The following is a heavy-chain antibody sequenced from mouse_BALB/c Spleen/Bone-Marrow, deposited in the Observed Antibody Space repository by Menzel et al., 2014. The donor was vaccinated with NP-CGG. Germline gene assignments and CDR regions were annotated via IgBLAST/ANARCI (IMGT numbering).Heavy chain of an antibody. Sequence: EVQVVESGGGLVQPGGSRKLSCAASGFTFRSFGMHWARQAPEKGLEWVAYISGGTSTIYYADTVKGRFTISRDKPNNTPFLQMTSLRSEDTAMYYCVRGGYYVPSYFDSWGQGTTLTVSS. CDR3: VRGGYYVPSYFDS. V-gene: IGHV5-17*02. D-gene: IGHD2-3*01. J-gene: IGHJ2*01. CDR1: GFTFRSFG. CDR2: ISGGTSTI.